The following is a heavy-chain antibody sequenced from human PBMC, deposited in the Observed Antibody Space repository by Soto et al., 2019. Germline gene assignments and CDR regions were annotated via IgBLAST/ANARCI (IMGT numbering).Heavy chain of an antibody. CDR2: MNPNSGNT. V-gene: IGHV1-8*01. J-gene: IGHJ6*02. CDR1: GYTFTSYD. Sequence: QVQLVQSGAEVKKPGASVKVSRKASGYTFTSYDINWVRQATGQGLEWMGWMNPNSGNTGYAQKFQGRVTMTRNTSISTAYMELSSLRSEDTAVYYCARSGVPAAMDFSYYYYGMDVWGQGTTVTVSS. CDR3: ARSGVPAAMDFSYYYYGMDV. D-gene: IGHD2-2*01.